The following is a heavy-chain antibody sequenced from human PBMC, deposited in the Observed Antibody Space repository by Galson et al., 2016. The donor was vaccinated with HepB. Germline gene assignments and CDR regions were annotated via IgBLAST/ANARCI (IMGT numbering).Heavy chain of an antibody. CDR3: ARERATSIGGFGY. V-gene: IGHV1-46*01. Sequence: SVKVSCKASGYTFTSYYMHWVRQAPGQGLEWMGIINPSGGSTSYAQNFQGRVTMTRDTSTSTVYMELSSLRSEDSAMYYCARERATSIGGFGYWGQGTLVTVTS. CDR1: GYTFTSYY. J-gene: IGHJ4*02. D-gene: IGHD1-26*01. CDR2: INPSGGST.